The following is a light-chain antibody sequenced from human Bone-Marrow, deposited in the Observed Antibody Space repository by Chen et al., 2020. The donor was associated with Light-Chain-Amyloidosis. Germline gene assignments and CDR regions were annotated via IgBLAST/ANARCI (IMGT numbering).Light chain of an antibody. V-gene: IGLV2-14*03. CDR3: TSYTSSGTLYV. CDR1: SSDVGGYNY. Sequence: QSALTQPASVSGPPGQSIAISCTGTSSDVGGYNYVSWYQQHPGKAPKLIIYNVSYRPSGVSNRFSGSESDNTASLTLSWLQAEDEADYYCTSYTSSGTLYVFGTGTKVTVL. J-gene: IGLJ1*01. CDR2: NVS.